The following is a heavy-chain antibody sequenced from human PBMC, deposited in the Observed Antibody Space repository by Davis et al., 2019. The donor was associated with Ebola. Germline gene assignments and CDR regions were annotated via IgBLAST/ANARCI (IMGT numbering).Heavy chain of an antibody. CDR2: IYWDDDK. Sequence: SGPTLVKPTQTLTLTCTFSGFSLSTSGVGVGWIRQPPGKALEWLALIYWDDDKRYSPSLKSRLTITKDTSKNQVVLTMTNVDPVDTATYYCAHRSSGSYNLDYWGQGTLVTVSP. CDR3: AHRSSGSYNLDY. CDR1: GFSLSTSGVG. V-gene: IGHV2-5*02. D-gene: IGHD1-26*01. J-gene: IGHJ4*02.